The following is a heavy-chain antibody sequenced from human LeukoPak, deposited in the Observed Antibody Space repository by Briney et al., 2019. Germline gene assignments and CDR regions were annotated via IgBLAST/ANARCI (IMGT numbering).Heavy chain of an antibody. Sequence: PSETLSLTCTVSGGSISSSSYYWGWIRQPPGKGLEWIGSIYYSGSTYYNPSLKSRVTISVDTSKNQFSLKLSSVTAADTAVYYCARGLSHKVGYFDYWGQGTLVTVS. V-gene: IGHV4-39*07. CDR1: GGSISSSSYY. D-gene: IGHD1-26*01. CDR3: ARGLSHKVGYFDY. J-gene: IGHJ4*02. CDR2: IYYSGST.